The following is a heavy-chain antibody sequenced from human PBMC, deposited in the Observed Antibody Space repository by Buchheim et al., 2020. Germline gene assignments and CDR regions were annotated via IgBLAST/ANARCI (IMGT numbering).Heavy chain of an antibody. D-gene: IGHD6-13*01. V-gene: IGHV3-23*01. CDR3: AKDRRSSSGRFRDGMDV. J-gene: IGHJ6*02. Sequence: EVQLLESGGGLVQPGGSLRLSCAASGFTFSSYAMSWVRQAPGKGLEWVSAISGSGGSTYYADSVKGRFTISRDNSKKTLYLQMNSLRAEDTAVYYCAKDRRSSSGRFRDGMDVWGQGTT. CDR1: GFTFSSYA. CDR2: ISGSGGST.